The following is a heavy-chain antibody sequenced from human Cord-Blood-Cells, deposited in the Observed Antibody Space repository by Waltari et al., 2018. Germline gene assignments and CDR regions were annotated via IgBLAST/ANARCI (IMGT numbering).Heavy chain of an antibody. V-gene: IGHV3-53*01. J-gene: IGHJ2*01. CDR1: EYTGSGNN. Sequence: VQLVESRGALIHRVGSRSPSCSAPEYTGSGNNISCVGPAPGKGLVWVSVIYSGGSTYYADSVKGRFTISRHNSKNTLYLQRNGLRAEDTAVYYCARVCYWGSHWYFDLWGRGTLVTVSS. D-gene: IGHD2-15*01. CDR3: ARVCYWGSHWYFDL. CDR2: IYSGGST.